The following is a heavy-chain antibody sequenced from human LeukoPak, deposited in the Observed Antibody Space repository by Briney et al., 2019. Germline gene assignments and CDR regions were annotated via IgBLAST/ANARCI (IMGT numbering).Heavy chain of an antibody. CDR1: GFTFGTYW. D-gene: IGHD5-18*01. CDR2: IKEDGSEK. CDR3: ARGGYRFGPNY. V-gene: IGHV3-7*03. Sequence: GGSLRLSCVASGFTFGTYWMNWVRHSPGKGLEWVATIKEDGSEKYYMDSVKGRFTISRDNAKSSLYLQMNCLTVEDTAVYYCARGGYRFGPNYWGQGTLVSVSS. J-gene: IGHJ4*02.